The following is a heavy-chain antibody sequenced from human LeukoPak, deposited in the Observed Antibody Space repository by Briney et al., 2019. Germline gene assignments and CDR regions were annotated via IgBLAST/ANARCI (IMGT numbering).Heavy chain of an antibody. CDR1: GGSISSGDYY. Sequence: SETLSLTCTVSGGSISSGDYYWSWIRQPPGKDLEWIGYISYSGSTYYSPSLKSRITISVDTSKNQFSLRLTSVTAADTAVYYCARDLSGPNYYYYYMDVWGKGTPVTVSS. CDR2: ISYSGST. CDR3: ARDLSGPNYYYYYMDV. D-gene: IGHD3-3*01. V-gene: IGHV4-30-4*08. J-gene: IGHJ6*03.